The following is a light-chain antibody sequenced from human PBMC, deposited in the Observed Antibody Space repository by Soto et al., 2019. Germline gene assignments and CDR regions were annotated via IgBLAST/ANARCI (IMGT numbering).Light chain of an antibody. J-gene: IGKJ3*01. Sequence: EIVMTQSPATLSVSLGERATLSCRASQSVSSNLAWYQLKPGQAPRLLIYGASTRATGIPARFSGSGSGTDFTLTISRLEPEDFAVYYCQQYTSSPFTFGPGTKVDIK. V-gene: IGKV3-15*01. CDR3: QQYTSSPFT. CDR1: QSVSSN. CDR2: GAS.